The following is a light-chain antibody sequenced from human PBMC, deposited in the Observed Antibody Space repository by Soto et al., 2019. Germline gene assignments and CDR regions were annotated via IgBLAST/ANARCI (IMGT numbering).Light chain of an antibody. J-gene: IGLJ2*01. CDR2: EVS. CDR1: SSDVGGYNY. V-gene: IGLV2-14*01. CDR3: SSSTSSSTLVV. Sequence: QSALTQPASVSGSPGQSITISCTGTSSDVGGYNYVSWYQQHPGKAPKLMIYEVSNRPSGGSNRFSGAKSGNTASLTISGLQAEDEADYYCSSSTSSSTLVVFGGGTKLTVL.